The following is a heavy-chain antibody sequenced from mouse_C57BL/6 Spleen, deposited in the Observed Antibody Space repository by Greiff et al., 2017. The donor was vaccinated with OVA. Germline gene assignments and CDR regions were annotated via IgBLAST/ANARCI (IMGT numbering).Heavy chain of an antibody. V-gene: IGHV1-69*01. D-gene: IGHD2-1*01. Sequence: VKLQQPGAELVMPGASVKLSCKASGYTFTSYWMHWVKQRPGQGLEWIGEIDPSDSYTNYNQKFKGKSTLTVDKSSSTAYMQLSSLTSEDSAVYYCARKDGNYYFDYWGQGTTLTVSS. J-gene: IGHJ2*01. CDR3: ARKDGNYYFDY. CDR2: IDPSDSYT. CDR1: GYTFTSYW.